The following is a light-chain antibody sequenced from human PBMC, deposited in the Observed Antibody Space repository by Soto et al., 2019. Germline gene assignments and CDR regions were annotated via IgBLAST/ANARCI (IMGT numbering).Light chain of an antibody. V-gene: IGKV3-11*01. CDR3: QHRSNWWT. J-gene: IGKJ1*01. CDR2: DAS. CDR1: QSISTY. Sequence: EIVLTQSPATLSLSPGERATLSCRASQSISTYLAWYQQKAGQAPRLLIYDASNRATGIPARFSGSGSGTDFTLTISSLEPDDFAVYYCQHRSNWWTFGQGTKWIS.